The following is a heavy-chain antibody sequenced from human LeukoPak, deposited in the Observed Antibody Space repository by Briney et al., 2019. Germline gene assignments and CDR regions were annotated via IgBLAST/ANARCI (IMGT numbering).Heavy chain of an antibody. D-gene: IGHD2-2*01. CDR3: ARDCSSTSCYYYYGMDV. CDR2: IWYDGSNK. Sequence: GGSLRLSCAASGFTFSSYGMHWVRQAPGKGLEWVAVIWYDGSNKYYADSVKGRFTISRDNSKNTLYLQMNSLRAEDTAVYYCARDCSSTSCYYYYGMDVWGQGTTVTVSS. CDR1: GFTFSSYG. J-gene: IGHJ6*02. V-gene: IGHV3-33*01.